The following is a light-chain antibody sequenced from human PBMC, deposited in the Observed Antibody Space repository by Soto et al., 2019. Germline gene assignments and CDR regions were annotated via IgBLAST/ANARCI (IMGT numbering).Light chain of an antibody. J-gene: IGKJ1*01. CDR2: DVS. V-gene: IGKV3-20*01. Sequence: EIVLAQSPATPFLFSGGKGPLPCLASESVTNYLAWYQQKPGQAPRLLVYDVSNRATGIPARFSGSGSGTDFTLTISRLEPEDFAVYYCQQYGSSPRTFGQGTKVDIK. CDR3: QQYGSSPRT. CDR1: ESVTNY.